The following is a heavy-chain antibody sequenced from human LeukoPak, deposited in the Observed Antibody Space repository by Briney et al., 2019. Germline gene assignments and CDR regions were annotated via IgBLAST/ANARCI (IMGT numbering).Heavy chain of an antibody. Sequence: SETLSLTCAVYGGSFSGYYWSWIRQPPGKGLEWIGEINHSGSTNYNPSLKSRATISVDTSKNQFSLKLSSVTAADTAVYYCARVNSGSYTDYWGQRTLVTVSS. CDR2: INHSGST. V-gene: IGHV4-34*01. CDR3: ARVNSGSYTDY. D-gene: IGHD3-10*01. CDR1: GGSFSGYY. J-gene: IGHJ4*02.